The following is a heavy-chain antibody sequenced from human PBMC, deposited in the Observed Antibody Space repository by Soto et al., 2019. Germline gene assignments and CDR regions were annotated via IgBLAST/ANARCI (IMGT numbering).Heavy chain of an antibody. V-gene: IGHV3-48*02. J-gene: IGHJ5*02. Sequence: EVQLVESGGGLVHPGGSLRLSCAASGFSFSPYSMTWVRQAPGEGLEWISYITSSGSTTYYADSVKGRFTISRDSATNSVYLQMNNLRDEDTAVYFCATSRGYSYNYWFDPWGQGTLVTVSS. CDR3: ATSRGYSYNYWFDP. CDR1: GFSFSPYS. D-gene: IGHD5-18*01. CDR2: ITSSGSTT.